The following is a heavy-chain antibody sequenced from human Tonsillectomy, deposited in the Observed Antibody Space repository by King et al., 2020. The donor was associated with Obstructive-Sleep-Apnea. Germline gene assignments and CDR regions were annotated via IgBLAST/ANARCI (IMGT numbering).Heavy chain of an antibody. V-gene: IGHV3-48*04. CDR1: GFTFSTYS. CDR3: VHNYDFWCGYYPYGTDV. D-gene: IGHD3-3*01. Sequence: VQLVESGGGLVQPGGSLRLSCVASGFTFSTYSMNLVRQAPGKGLEWISHISSSSSTTYYADSVKGRFTISRDNSKNSVYLQMNSLRAEDTAVYYCVHNYDFWCGYYPYGTDVWGQGTTVTASS. J-gene: IGHJ6*02. CDR2: ISSSSSTT.